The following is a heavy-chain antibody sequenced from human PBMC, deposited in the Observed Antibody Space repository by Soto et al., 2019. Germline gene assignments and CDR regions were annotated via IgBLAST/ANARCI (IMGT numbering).Heavy chain of an antibody. CDR1: GFTFSDHY. CDR3: TRDKPVAPGTFDY. CDR2: IRNKANSYTT. V-gene: IGHV3-72*01. D-gene: IGHD6-13*01. J-gene: IGHJ4*02. Sequence: PGGSLRLSCAASGFTFSDHYMDWVRQAPGKGLEWVGRIRNKANSYTTEYAASVKGRFSISRDDSENSLFLQMNSLKTEDTAVYYCTRDKPVAPGTFDYWGQGALVTVSS.